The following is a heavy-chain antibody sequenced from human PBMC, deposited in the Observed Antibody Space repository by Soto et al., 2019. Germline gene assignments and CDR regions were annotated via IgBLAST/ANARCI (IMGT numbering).Heavy chain of an antibody. CDR3: AKDTYSSSWYF. D-gene: IGHD6-13*01. CDR1: GFTFINYA. Sequence: EVQLLESGGGLVQPGGSLRLSCAGSGFTFINYAMTWVRQAPGKGLEWVSSISNRGRDTYYVDSVKGRFTISRDNSKNTLYLQMNSLRAEDTAVYYCAKDTYSSSWYFWGQGTLVTVSS. J-gene: IGHJ4*02. V-gene: IGHV3-23*01. CDR2: ISNRGRDT.